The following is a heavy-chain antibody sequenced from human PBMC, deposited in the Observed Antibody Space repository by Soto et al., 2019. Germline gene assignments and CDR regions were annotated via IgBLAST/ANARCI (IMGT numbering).Heavy chain of an antibody. D-gene: IGHD1-1*01. V-gene: IGHV3-48*02. CDR1: GFPFSSNS. CDR2: ITGSGTTT. J-gene: IGHJ5*02. CDR3: ARDLNWAFDH. Sequence: VGSLRLSCAASGFPFSSNSVNWVRQAPGKGLEWVSYITGSGTTTRYADSVKGRFTLSRDNAKNSLFLDMNSLTDEDTAVYYCARDLNWAFDHWGRGTLVTVS.